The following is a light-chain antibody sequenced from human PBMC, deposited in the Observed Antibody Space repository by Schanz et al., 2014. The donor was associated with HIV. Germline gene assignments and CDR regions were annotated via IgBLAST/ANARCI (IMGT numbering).Light chain of an antibody. V-gene: IGKV1-5*03. CDR1: QSISSW. CDR3: QQYAVSSWT. CDR2: KAS. J-gene: IGKJ1*01. Sequence: DIQMTQSPSTLSTSVGDRVTITCRASQSISSWLAWYQQKPGKAPKLLIYKASTLDSGVPSRFSGSGSGTEFTLTISSLQPDDFATYYCQQYAVSSWTFGLGTRV.